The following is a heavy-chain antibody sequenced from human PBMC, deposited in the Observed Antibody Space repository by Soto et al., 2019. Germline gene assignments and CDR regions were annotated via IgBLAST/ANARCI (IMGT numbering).Heavy chain of an antibody. J-gene: IGHJ6*02. D-gene: IGHD2-8*01. Sequence: PGGSLRLSCAASGFTFREYDMHWVRQRTGKGLEWVSGIGINSDPNYPDSVKGRFTISRDNSKNTLYLQMNSLRAEDTAVYYCARDQLVLMVYAKTGYYYGMDVWGQGTAVTVSS. CDR2: IGINSDP. CDR1: GFTFREYD. CDR3: ARDQLVLMVYAKTGYYYGMDV. V-gene: IGHV3-13*05.